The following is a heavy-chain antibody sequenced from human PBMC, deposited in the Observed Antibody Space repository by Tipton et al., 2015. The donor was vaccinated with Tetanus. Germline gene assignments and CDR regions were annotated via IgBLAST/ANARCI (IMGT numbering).Heavy chain of an antibody. CDR3: ARAPDILPGSYAFDI. J-gene: IGHJ3*02. CDR1: GGSVSSGSYY. CDR2: IYYSGST. D-gene: IGHD3-9*01. V-gene: IGHV4-61*01. Sequence: TLSLTCTVSGGSVSSGSYYWSWIRQPPGKGLEWIGYIYYSGSTNYNPSLKSRVTISVDTSKNQFSLKLSSVTAADTAVYYCARAPDILPGSYAFDIGGQGTMVTASS.